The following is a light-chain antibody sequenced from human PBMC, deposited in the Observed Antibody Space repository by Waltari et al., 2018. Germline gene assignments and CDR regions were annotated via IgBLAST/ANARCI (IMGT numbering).Light chain of an antibody. V-gene: IGKV1-5*03. J-gene: IGKJ1*01. CDR3: QQYDNYWT. CDR2: KAS. CDR1: QSITNW. Sequence: TLSASVGDRVTITCRASQSITNWLAWYQQKPGKAPKLLIYKASNLESGVPSRFSGSGSGTEFTLTISSLQPDDFATYYCQQYDNYWTFGQGTKVEIK.